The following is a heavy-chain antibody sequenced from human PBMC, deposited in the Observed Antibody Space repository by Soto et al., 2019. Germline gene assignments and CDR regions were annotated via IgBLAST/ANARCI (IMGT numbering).Heavy chain of an antibody. J-gene: IGHJ3*02. D-gene: IGHD5-12*01. V-gene: IGHV3-53*01. CDR1: GFTVSDNY. CDR2: IYSNGRT. CDR3: ARAPSYRGSPMGALDI. Sequence: EVQLVASGGEVIQPGGFLRLSCAVSGFTVSDNYMTWVRQPPGKGLEWVSIIYSNGRTNSADSLQGRFAISRDNSRNTVYLQMNSLGVEDTAIYYCARAPSYRGSPMGALDIWGLGTVVTVSP.